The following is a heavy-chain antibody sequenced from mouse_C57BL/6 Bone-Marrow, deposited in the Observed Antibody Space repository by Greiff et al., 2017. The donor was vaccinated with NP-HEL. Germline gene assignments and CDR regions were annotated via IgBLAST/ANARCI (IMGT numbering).Heavy chain of an antibody. Sequence: EVQLQQSGAELVKPGASVKLSCTASGFNIKDYYMHRVKQRTEQGLEWVGRIDPEDGETKYAPKFQGKATITADTSSNTAYLQLSSLTSEDTAVYYCARGITTVVADWYFDVWGTGTTVTVSS. CDR2: IDPEDGET. CDR1: GFNIKDYY. CDR3: ARGITTVVADWYFDV. D-gene: IGHD1-1*01. J-gene: IGHJ1*03. V-gene: IGHV14-2*01.